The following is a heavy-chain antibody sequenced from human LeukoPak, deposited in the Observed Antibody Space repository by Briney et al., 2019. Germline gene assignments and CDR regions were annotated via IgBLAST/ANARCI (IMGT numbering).Heavy chain of an antibody. D-gene: IGHD2-15*01. Sequence: SETLSLTCTVSGGSISSSSYYWGWIRQPPGKGLEWIGSIYYSGSTYYNPPLRSRVTISVDTSKNQFSLKLSSVTAADTAVYYCARLEGSSYYWGQGTLVTVSS. CDR2: IYYSGST. CDR1: GGSISSSSYY. V-gene: IGHV4-39*01. J-gene: IGHJ4*02. CDR3: ARLEGSSYY.